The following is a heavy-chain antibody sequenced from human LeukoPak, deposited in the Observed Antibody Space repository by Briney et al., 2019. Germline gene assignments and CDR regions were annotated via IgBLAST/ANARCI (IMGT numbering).Heavy chain of an antibody. Sequence: GASVKVSCTASGYTFPRYDINWVRQATGQGLEWMGWMNPNSGNTGYAQKFQGTVTMTRTTSISTAYMELSSLRSEDTAVYYCARGRLYNWFDPWGQGTLVTVSS. CDR3: ARGRLYNWFDP. J-gene: IGHJ5*02. D-gene: IGHD2/OR15-2a*01. CDR1: GYTFPRYD. V-gene: IGHV1-8*01. CDR2: MNPNSGNT.